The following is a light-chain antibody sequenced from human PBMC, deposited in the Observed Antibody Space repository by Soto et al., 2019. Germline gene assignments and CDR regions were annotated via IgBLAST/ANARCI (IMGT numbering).Light chain of an antibody. V-gene: IGKV3-11*01. J-gene: IGKJ2*01. CDR3: QQRSNWPRYT. CDR2: DAS. Sequence: EIVLTQSPATLSSSPGERATLSCRASQSVSSYLAWYQQKPGQAPRLLIYDASNRATGIPARFSGSGSVTDFTLTISSLEPEDFAVYYCQQRSNWPRYTFGQGTKLEIK. CDR1: QSVSSY.